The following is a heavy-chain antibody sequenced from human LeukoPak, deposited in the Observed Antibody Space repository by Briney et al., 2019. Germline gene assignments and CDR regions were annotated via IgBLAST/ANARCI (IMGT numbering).Heavy chain of an antibody. CDR2: ISSRRSYI. CDR1: RFTFSSFS. V-gene: IGHV3-21*01. CDR3: AKDPYSYGYGYFDY. D-gene: IGHD5-18*01. Sequence: GGSLCLSCAASRFTFSSFSMKWVRPAQGKGREWVSSISSRRSYIYYADSVKGRYTIPRDNAKNSLYLQMNSLRAEDTAVYYWAKDPYSYGYGYFDYWGQGSLATVSS. J-gene: IGHJ4*02.